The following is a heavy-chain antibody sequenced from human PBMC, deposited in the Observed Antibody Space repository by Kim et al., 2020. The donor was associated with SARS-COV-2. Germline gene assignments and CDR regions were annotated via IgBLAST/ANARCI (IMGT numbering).Heavy chain of an antibody. CDR3: AKDFLYCGGDCYSNSFDY. Sequence: GGSLRLSCAASGFTFDDYAMHWVRQAPGKGLEWVSLISGDGGSTYYAVSVKGRFTISRDNSKNSLYLQMNSLRTEDTALYYCAKDFLYCGGDCYSNSFDYWGQGTLVTVSS. CDR2: ISGDGGST. J-gene: IGHJ4*02. V-gene: IGHV3-43*02. CDR1: GFTFDDYA. D-gene: IGHD2-21*02.